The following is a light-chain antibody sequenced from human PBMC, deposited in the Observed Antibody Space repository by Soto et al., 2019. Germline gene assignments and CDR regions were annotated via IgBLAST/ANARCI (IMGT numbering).Light chain of an antibody. CDR2: DAS. J-gene: IGKJ5*01. CDR1: QDISNY. CDR3: LPSRHLIT. V-gene: IGKV1-33*01. Sequence: IEISQSASAISSSGGDRVTLTCKESQDISNYLNWYQQKLGKAPKLLIYDASNLETGLPSRFSGSGSGTDFTFTISSLHPEVIAPAYCLPSRHLITCGQGTRLEIK.